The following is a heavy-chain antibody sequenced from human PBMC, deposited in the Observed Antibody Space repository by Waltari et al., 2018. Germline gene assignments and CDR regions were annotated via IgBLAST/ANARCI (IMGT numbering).Heavy chain of an antibody. CDR1: GGSFSGYY. J-gene: IGHJ4*02. V-gene: IGHV4-34*01. Sequence: QVQLQQWGAGLLKPSETLSLTCAVYGGSFSGYYWSWIRQPPGQGLEWIGGINHSGSTNYNPSLKSRATISVDTSKNQFSLKLSSVTAADTAVYYCVRTLWCGYYLTWTFDDWGQGTLVTVSS. CDR2: INHSGST. CDR3: VRTLWCGYYLTWTFDD. D-gene: IGHD3-3*01.